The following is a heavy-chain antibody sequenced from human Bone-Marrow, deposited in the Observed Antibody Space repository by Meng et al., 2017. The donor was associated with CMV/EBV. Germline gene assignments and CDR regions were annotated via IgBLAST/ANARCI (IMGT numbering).Heavy chain of an antibody. CDR3: AREIPGGTVTMDY. D-gene: IGHD4-11*01. Sequence: ESLKISCAGSGFTFSSYWMSWVRQAPGKGLEWVANIKHDGSEKYYVDSVTGRFSISRDNAENSLYLQMNSLRAEDTAVYYCAREIPGGTVTMDYWGQGTLVTVSS. CDR1: GFTFSSYW. J-gene: IGHJ4*02. V-gene: IGHV3-7*01. CDR2: IKHDGSEK.